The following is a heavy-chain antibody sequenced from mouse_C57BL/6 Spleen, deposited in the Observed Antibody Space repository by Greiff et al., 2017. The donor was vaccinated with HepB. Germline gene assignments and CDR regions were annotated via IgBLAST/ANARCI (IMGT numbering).Heavy chain of an antibody. CDR1: GYTFTEYT. CDR3: ARHEAAQATLAY. D-gene: IGHD3-2*02. J-gene: IGHJ3*01. CDR2: FYPGSGSI. Sequence: LVESGAELVKPGASVKLSCKASGYTFTEYTIHWVKQRSGQGLEWIGWFYPGSGSIKYNEKFKDKATLTADKSSSTVYMELSRMTSEDSAVYFCARHEAAQATLAYWGQGTLVTVSA. V-gene: IGHV1-62-2*01.